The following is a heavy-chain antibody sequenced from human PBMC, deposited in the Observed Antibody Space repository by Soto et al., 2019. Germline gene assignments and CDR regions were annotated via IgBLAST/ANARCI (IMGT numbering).Heavy chain of an antibody. J-gene: IGHJ3*02. CDR3: ARQFYVSHAFDI. CDR1: GYSFTSYW. D-gene: IGHD3-16*01. CDR2: IDPSDSYT. Sequence: PVESLKISCNGSGYSFTSYWISWVRQMPGKGLEWMGRIDPSDSYTNYSPSFQGHVTISADKSISTAYLQWSSLKASDTAMYYCARQFYVSHAFDIWGQGTMVTVSS. V-gene: IGHV5-10-1*01.